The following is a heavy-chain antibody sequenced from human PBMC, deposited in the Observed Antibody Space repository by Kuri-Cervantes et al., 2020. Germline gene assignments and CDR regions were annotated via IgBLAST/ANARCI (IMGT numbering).Heavy chain of an antibody. CDR3: ARDGRVRGVYGMDV. CDR1: GFTVSSNE. D-gene: IGHD3-10*01. J-gene: IGHJ6*02. CDR2: ISGGST. Sequence: GGSLRLSCAASGFTVSSNEMSWVRQAPGKGLEWVSSISGGSTYYADSRKGRFTISRDNSKNTLYLQMNSLRAEDTAVYYCARDGRVRGVYGMDVWGQGTTVTVSS. V-gene: IGHV3-38-3*01.